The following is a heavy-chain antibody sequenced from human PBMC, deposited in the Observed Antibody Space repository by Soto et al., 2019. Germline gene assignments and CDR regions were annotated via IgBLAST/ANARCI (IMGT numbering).Heavy chain of an antibody. J-gene: IGHJ4*02. CDR2: ISSSSSSI. CDR3: ARGKGAVAGTFDY. D-gene: IGHD6-19*01. CDR1: GFTISSYA. V-gene: IGHV3-48*01. Sequence: SLRLSCAASGFTISSYAMSWVRQAPGKGLEWVSVISSSSSSIYYADSVKGRFTISRDNAKNSLYLQMNSLRAEDTAVYYCARGKGAVAGTFDYWGQGTLVTVSS.